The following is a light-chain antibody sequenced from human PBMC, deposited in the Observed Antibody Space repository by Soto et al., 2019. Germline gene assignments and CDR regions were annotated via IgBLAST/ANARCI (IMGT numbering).Light chain of an antibody. CDR3: QQYYDWPQT. Sequence: EIVLTQSPVTLSVSPGERATLSCTASQRIGSNLAWYQQKPGQAPRLLIYGASTRATGIPDAFSGTGSATAFTLTISSLQSDDVAVYYCQQYYDWPQTFGQGTKVDIK. V-gene: IGKV3-15*01. CDR2: GAS. J-gene: IGKJ1*01. CDR1: QRIGSN.